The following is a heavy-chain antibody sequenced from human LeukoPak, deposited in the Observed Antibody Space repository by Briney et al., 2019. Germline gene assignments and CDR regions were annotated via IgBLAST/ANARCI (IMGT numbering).Heavy chain of an antibody. D-gene: IGHD1-26*01. CDR2: INPMRGGT. V-gene: IGHV1-2*02. CDR3: ARGVGSSWFDH. J-gene: IGHJ5*02. CDR1: GYSFTGYN. Sequence: ASVKVSCKPSGYSFTGYNMHWVRQAPGQGIEWMGWINPMRGGTKYAQKFQGRLSMTSDTSISTAYMDLTSLTSDDTAVYYCARGVGSSWFDHWGQGTLVTVSS.